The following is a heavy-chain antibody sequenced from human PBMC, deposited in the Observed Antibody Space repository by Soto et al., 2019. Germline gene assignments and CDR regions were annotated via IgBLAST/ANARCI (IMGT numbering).Heavy chain of an antibody. J-gene: IGHJ3*01. CDR3: ARADYVEVPGAFDV. Sequence: GGSLRLSCAASGFTFSSYGMHWVRQAPGKGLEWVAVIWYDGSNKYYADSVKGRFTISRDNSKNTLYLQMNSLRAEDTAVYYCARADYVEVPGAFDVWGQGTMVTVSS. D-gene: IGHD4-17*01. CDR2: IWYDGSNK. CDR1: GFTFSSYG. V-gene: IGHV3-33*01.